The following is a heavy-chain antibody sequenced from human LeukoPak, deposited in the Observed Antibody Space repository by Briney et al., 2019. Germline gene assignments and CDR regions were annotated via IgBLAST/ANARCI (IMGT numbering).Heavy chain of an antibody. D-gene: IGHD3-9*01. J-gene: IGHJ4*02. CDR3: ARVRRIDWRATYYFDY. V-gene: IGHV4-59*01. Sequence: PSETLSLTCTVSGGSISSYYWSWIRQPPGKGLEWIGYIYYSGSTNYNPSLKSRVTISVDTSKNQFSLKLSSVTAADTAVYYCARVRRIDWRATYYFDYWGQGTLVTVSS. CDR1: GGSISSYY. CDR2: IYYSGST.